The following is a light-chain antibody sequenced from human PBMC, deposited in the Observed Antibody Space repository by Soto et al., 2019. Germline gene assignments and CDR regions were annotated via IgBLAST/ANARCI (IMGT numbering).Light chain of an antibody. CDR3: SSHASSDTRV. J-gene: IGLJ3*02. V-gene: IGLV2-14*01. Sequence: QSALTQPASVSGSPGQSITISCTGTSSDVGGYNYVSWYQQHPGKAPKLMIYDVSSRPSGVSNRFSGSKSGNTASLTISGLHAEDEADYYCSSHASSDTRVFGGGTKLTVL. CDR1: SSDVGGYNY. CDR2: DVS.